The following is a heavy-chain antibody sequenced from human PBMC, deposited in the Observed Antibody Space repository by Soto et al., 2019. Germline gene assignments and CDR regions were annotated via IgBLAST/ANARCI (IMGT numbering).Heavy chain of an antibody. CDR1: GYIFTSYS. Sequence: GASVKVSCKASGYIFTSYSMHWVRQAPGQRLEWMGWINAGNGNTKYSQKFQGRVTISRHTSASTAYMELSSLRLEDTVVYYCARGATHFDYWGQGTLVTVSS. J-gene: IGHJ4*02. V-gene: IGHV1-3*01. CDR2: INAGNGNT. D-gene: IGHD1-26*01. CDR3: ARGATHFDY.